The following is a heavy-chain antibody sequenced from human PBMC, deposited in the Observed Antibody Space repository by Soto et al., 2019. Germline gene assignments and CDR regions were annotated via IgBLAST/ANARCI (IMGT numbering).Heavy chain of an antibody. Sequence: QVQLQQWGAGLSKPSETLSVTCAVYGGSFGGYYWTWVRQPPGKGLEGIGEINHRGNTKHNPSLKSRVTISVDRAKNQFSLRLNSATAADTAVYCCARKTEVGFYMDVWGKGTPVTVSS. D-gene: IGHD2-2*03. CDR1: GGSFGGYY. J-gene: IGHJ6*03. V-gene: IGHV4-34*01. CDR2: INHRGNT. CDR3: ARKTEVGFYMDV.